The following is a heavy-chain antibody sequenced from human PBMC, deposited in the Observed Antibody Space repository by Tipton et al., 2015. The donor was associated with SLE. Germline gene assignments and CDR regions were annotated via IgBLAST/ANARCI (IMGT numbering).Heavy chain of an antibody. CDR3: ARRGGGDPRFLRTYYGLDV. CDR1: GGSISSSSYY. D-gene: IGHD2-21*02. J-gene: IGHJ6*02. Sequence: TLSLTCTVSGGSISSSSYYWGWIRQPPGKGLEWIGSVYYTGNTDYNPSPKSRVTMSLDTSTNQISLRLTSVSAADTAVYYCARRGGGDPRFLRTYYGLDVWGQGTTVTVSS. CDR2: VYYTGNT. V-gene: IGHV4-61*05.